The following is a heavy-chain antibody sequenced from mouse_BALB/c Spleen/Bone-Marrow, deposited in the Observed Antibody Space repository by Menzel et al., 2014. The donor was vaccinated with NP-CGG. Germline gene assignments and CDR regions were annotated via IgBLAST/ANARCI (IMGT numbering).Heavy chain of an antibody. CDR1: GFDFSRYW. CDR3: APNWDRGFAY. D-gene: IGHD4-1*01. CDR2: INPDSSTI. J-gene: IGHJ3*01. Sequence: DVMLVESGGGLVQPGGSLRLSCAASGFDFSRYWMSWVRQAPGKGLEWIGEINPDSSTINYTPSLKDKFIISRDNAKNTLCLQMSKVRSEDTALYYCAPNWDRGFAYWGQGTLVTVSA. V-gene: IGHV4-1*02.